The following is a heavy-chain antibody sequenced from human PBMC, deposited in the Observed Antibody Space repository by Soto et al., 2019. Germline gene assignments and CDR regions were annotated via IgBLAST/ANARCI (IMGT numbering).Heavy chain of an antibody. CDR1: GYTFTSYD. Sequence: QVHLVQSGAEVKKPGASVKVSCEASGYTFTSYDINWVRQAAGQGLEWMGWMNPSSDNTAYAQKFQGRVVMTRNAAISTAYMELSSLRPEDTAVYYCARGYSGHDQRHGMDVWGQGTTVTVSS. V-gene: IGHV1-8*01. D-gene: IGHD5-12*01. J-gene: IGHJ6*02. CDR3: ARGYSGHDQRHGMDV. CDR2: MNPSSDNT.